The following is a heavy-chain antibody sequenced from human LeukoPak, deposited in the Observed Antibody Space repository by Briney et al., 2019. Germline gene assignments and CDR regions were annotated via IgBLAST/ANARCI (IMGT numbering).Heavy chain of an antibody. CDR3: AKRDWPYYFDY. J-gene: IGHJ4*02. Sequence: GGSLRLYCAASGFWFSNYGINWVRQAPGKGLEWGSVISGNGDDAFYADSVKGRFRISRDNSKNTVYLQMNSLRADDTAVYYCAKRDWPYYFDYWGQGTLVAVSS. D-gene: IGHD3/OR15-3a*01. CDR1: GFWFSNYG. V-gene: IGHV3-23*01. CDR2: ISGNGDDA.